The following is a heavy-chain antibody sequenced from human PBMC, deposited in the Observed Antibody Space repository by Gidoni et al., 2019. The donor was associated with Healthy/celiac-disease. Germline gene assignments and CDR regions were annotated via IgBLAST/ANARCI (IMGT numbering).Heavy chain of an antibody. J-gene: IGHJ3*02. Sequence: QVQMVESGGGVVQPGRSLSLSCAASGFTFSSYGMHWVRQAPGKGLECVAVIWYDGSNKYYADSVKGRFTISRDNSKNTLYLQMNSLRAEDTAVYYCARDLNYYDSSGFDAFDIWGQGTMVTVSS. CDR3: ARDLNYYDSSGFDAFDI. D-gene: IGHD3-22*01. CDR2: IWYDGSNK. V-gene: IGHV3-33*01. CDR1: GFTFSSYG.